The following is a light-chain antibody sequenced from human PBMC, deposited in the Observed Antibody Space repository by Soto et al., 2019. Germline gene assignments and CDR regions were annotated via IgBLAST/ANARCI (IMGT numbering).Light chain of an antibody. CDR3: QQYGSSPTT. CDR1: QTVSDNY. Sequence: VLTQSPGALSLSTGERATLSCRASQTVSDNYLAWYQQRPGQAPRLLIYGASSRATGIPDRFVGSGSGTDFTLTISRLEPEDFAVYYCQQYGSSPTTFGQGTLLEIK. CDR2: GAS. V-gene: IGKV3-20*01. J-gene: IGKJ5*01.